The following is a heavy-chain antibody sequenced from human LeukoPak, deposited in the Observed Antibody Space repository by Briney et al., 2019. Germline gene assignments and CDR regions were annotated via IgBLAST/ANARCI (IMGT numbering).Heavy chain of an antibody. CDR3: ARGQTAVDWFDP. V-gene: IGHV4-34*01. CDR2: INHSGST. D-gene: IGHD5-18*01. J-gene: IGHJ5*02. CDR1: GGSFSGYY. Sequence: SETLSLTCAVYGGSFSGYYWSWIRQPPGKGLEWIGEINHSGSTNYNPSLKSRVTISVDTSKNQFSLKLSSVTAADTAVYYCARGQTAVDWFDPWGEGTLVTVSS.